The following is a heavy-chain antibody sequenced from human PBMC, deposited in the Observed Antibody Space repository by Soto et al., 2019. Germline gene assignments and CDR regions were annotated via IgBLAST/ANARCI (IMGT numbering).Heavy chain of an antibody. CDR1: GGSISSGGYY. J-gene: IGHJ6*03. CDR3: ARDERRYYYYMDV. D-gene: IGHD6-25*01. V-gene: IGHV4-31*03. Sequence: SETLSLTCIVSGGSISSGGYYWSWIRQHPGKGLEWIGYIYYSGSTYYNPSLKSRVTISVDTSKNQFSLKLSSVTAADTAVYYCARDERRYYYYMDVWGKGTTVTVSS. CDR2: IYYSGST.